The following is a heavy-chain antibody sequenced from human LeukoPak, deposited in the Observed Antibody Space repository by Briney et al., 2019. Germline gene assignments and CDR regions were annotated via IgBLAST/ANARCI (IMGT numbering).Heavy chain of an antibody. D-gene: IGHD2-2*01. Sequence: GGSLRLSCAASGFTFSSYAMIWVRQAPGKGLEWVSAISGSGGSTYYADSVKGRFTISRDNSKNTLYLQMSSLRAEDTAVYYCAKQLTVPAAKGRYFDYWGQGTLVTVSS. CDR3: AKQLTVPAAKGRYFDY. CDR1: GFTFSSYA. V-gene: IGHV3-23*01. J-gene: IGHJ4*02. CDR2: ISGSGGST.